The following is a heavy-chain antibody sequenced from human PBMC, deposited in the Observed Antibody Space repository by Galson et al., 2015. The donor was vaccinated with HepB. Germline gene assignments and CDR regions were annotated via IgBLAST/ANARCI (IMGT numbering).Heavy chain of an antibody. CDR1: GGSFSGYY. D-gene: IGHD3-10*01. J-gene: IGHJ4*02. V-gene: IGHV4-34*01. Sequence: LSLTCAVYGGSFSGYYWSWIRQPPGKGLEWIGEINHSGSTNYNPSLKSRVTISVDTSKNQFSLKLSSVTAADTAVYYCAREGSFNYYGSGSYYTPLDYWGQGTLVTVSS. CDR2: INHSGST. CDR3: AREGSFNYYGSGSYYTPLDY.